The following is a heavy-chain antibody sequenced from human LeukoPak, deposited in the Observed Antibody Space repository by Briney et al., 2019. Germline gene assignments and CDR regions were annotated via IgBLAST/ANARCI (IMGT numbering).Heavy chain of an antibody. V-gene: IGHV3-7*01. D-gene: IGHD3-9*01. CDR2: IKQDGSEK. CDR3: VRDRYDILTGYNDAFDI. J-gene: IGHJ3*02. CDR1: GFTFTTYW. Sequence: GSLRLSCAASGFTFTTYWMSWVRQAPGKGLEWMANIKQDGSEKYYVDSVKGRFTISRDNAKNSLYLQMNSLRAEDTAVYYCVRDRYDILTGYNDAFDIWGQGTMVTVSS.